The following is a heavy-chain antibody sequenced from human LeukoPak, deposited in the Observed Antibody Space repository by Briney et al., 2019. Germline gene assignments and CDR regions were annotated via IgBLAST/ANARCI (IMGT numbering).Heavy chain of an antibody. CDR2: ITSTGGNT. D-gene: IGHD3-9*01. V-gene: IGHV3-64D*06. Sequence: GGSLRLSCSASGFTFSSYTVHWVRQAPGKGLEFVSAITSTGGNTYYADSVTGRFTLSRDNSKNTLYLQMSSLRAEDTAVYYCVNVRAYFDSSGPYYWGQGTLVNVSS. J-gene: IGHJ4*02. CDR1: GFTFSSYT. CDR3: VNVRAYFDSSGPYY.